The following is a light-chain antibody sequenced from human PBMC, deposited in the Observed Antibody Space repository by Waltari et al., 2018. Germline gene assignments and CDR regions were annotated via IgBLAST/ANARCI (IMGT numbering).Light chain of an antibody. J-gene: IGLJ3*02. Sequence: HLVLTQSPSASASLGASVKLTCTLSSGRSRHAIASPQQQPEKGPRYLMKLNSDGSHSKGDGIPDRFSGSSSGAERYLTISSLQSEDEADYYCQTWGTGGVFGGGTKLTVL. CDR3: QTWGTGGV. CDR1: SGRSRHA. CDR2: LNSDGSH. V-gene: IGLV4-69*01.